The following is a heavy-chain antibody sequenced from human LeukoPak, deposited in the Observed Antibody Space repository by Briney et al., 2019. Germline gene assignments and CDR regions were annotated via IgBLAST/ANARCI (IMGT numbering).Heavy chain of an antibody. CDR2: IDPNSGGA. D-gene: IGHD2-8*02. CDR3: ARLVSY. CDR1: GYTFSGYY. V-gene: IGHV1-2*02. J-gene: IGHJ4*02. Sequence: ASVKVSCKASGYTFSGYYIYWVRQAPGQGLEWMGWIDPNSGGANYAQKSQGRVTLTRDTSINTVYMELSRLRFDDTAVYYCARLVSYWGQGTLVTVSS.